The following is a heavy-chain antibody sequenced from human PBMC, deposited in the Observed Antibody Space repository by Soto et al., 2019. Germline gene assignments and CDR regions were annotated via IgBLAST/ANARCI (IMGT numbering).Heavy chain of an antibody. V-gene: IGHV3-30-3*01. J-gene: IGHJ6*02. Sequence: GGSLRLSCAASGFTFSSYAMHWVRQAPGKGLEWVAVISYDGSNKYYADSVKDRFTISRDNSKNTLYLQMNSLRAEDTAVYYCARDYSPSPHLGYCSGGSCYDYYYYGMDVWGQGTTVTVSS. CDR3: ARDYSPSPHLGYCSGGSCYDYYYYGMDV. CDR1: GFTFSSYA. CDR2: ISYDGSNK. D-gene: IGHD2-15*01.